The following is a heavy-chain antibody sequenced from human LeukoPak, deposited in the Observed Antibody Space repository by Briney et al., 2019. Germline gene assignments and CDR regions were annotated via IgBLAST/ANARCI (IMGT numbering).Heavy chain of an antibody. CDR3: ARVAGYSSGWLAFDY. CDR1: GFTFSSYE. J-gene: IGHJ4*02. Sequence: GSLRLSCAASGFTFSSYEMNWVRQAPGKGLEWVSYISSSGSTIYYADSVKGRFTISRDNAKNSLYLQMNSLRAEDTAVYYCARVAGYSSGWLAFDYWGQGTLVTVSS. D-gene: IGHD6-19*01. CDR2: ISSSGSTI. V-gene: IGHV3-48*03.